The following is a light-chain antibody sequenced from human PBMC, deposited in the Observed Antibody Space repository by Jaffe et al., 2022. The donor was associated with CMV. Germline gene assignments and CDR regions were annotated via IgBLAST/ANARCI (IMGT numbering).Light chain of an antibody. CDR2: GGT. V-gene: IGLV3-19*01. Sequence: SSELTQDPAVSVALGQTVTITCQGDILTFCPATWYQQKPRQAPLLLLYGGTNRPSGIPHRFSQSRSGTTASLTITGTLDEDEADYHCGCRDRDGNVFFAGGTKLTVL. CDR3: GCRDRDGNVF. J-gene: IGLJ2*01. CDR1: ILTFCP.